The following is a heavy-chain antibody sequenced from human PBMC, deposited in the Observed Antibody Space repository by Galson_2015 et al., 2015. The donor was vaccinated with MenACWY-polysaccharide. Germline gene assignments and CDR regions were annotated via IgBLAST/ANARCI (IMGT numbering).Heavy chain of an antibody. J-gene: IGHJ3*02. CDR3: ARPYCSSSSCYIGTFEI. V-gene: IGHV1-3*01. CDR1: GYTFTSYA. D-gene: IGHD2-2*02. Sequence: SVKVSCKASGYTFTSYAVHWVRQAPGQSLEWMGWINAGDGNTKYSQKLQGRVTITRDTSASTTYMDLSSLRSEDTAVYYCARPYCSSSSCYIGTFEIWGQGTMVTVSS. CDR2: INAGDGNT.